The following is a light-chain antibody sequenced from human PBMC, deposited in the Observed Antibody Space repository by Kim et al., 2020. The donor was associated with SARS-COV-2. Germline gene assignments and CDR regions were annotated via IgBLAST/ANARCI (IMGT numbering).Light chain of an antibody. CDR1: QSLVYTDGNTN. Sequence: DVVLTQSPLSLPVTLGQPASISCISSQSLVYTDGNTNLTWFQQRPGQSPRRLIYRVSNRDSGVPDRFSGSGSGTAFTLRISSVEAEDVGVYHCMQHTHWPWTFGQGTKVEIK. J-gene: IGKJ1*01. CDR3: MQHTHWPWT. V-gene: IGKV2-30*01. CDR2: RVS.